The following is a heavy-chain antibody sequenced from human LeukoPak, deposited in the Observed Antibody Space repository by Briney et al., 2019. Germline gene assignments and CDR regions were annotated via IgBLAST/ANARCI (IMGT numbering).Heavy chain of an antibody. J-gene: IGHJ6*02. D-gene: IGHD2-2*01. V-gene: IGHV3-30*04. CDR3: ARDQSEYCSSTSCYARLGMDV. CDR1: VFTFSSYA. CDR2: ISYDGSNK. Sequence: GRALRLSCATSVFTFSSYAMPRVRQAPGKGLERVAVISYDGSNKYYADSVKGRFTISRDNSKNTLYLQMNSLRAEDTAVYYCARDQSEYCSSTSCYARLGMDVWGQGTTVTDSS.